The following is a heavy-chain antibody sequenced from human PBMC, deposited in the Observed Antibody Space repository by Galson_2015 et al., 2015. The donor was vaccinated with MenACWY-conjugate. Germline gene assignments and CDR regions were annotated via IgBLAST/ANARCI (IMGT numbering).Heavy chain of an antibody. CDR1: GFMFSSYS. J-gene: IGHJ4*02. Sequence: SLRLSCAASGFMFSSYSLNWVRQAPGQGLQWVASISSNGNYIYYGDSVEGRFTISRDNAKNSMYLQMNSLTVEDTAVYYCSRVGTIGLDGFDYWGQGTLVTVSS. D-gene: IGHD3-3*01. CDR3: SRVGTIGLDGFDY. V-gene: IGHV3-21*01. CDR2: ISSNGNYI.